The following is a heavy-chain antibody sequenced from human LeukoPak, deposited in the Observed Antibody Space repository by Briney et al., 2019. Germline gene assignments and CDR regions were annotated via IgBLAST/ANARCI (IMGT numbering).Heavy chain of an antibody. J-gene: IGHJ4*02. Sequence: GGSLRLSCIASGFTFSSYGMSWVRQAPGKGLEWVSGISGSGGSTYYADSVKGRLTISRDNFKNTLYLQMNSLRAEDTAVYYCAKAGTEKYYDSSGYIVPFDYWGQGTLVTVSS. CDR2: ISGSGGST. CDR1: GFTFSSYG. V-gene: IGHV3-23*01. CDR3: AKAGTEKYYDSSGYIVPFDY. D-gene: IGHD3-22*01.